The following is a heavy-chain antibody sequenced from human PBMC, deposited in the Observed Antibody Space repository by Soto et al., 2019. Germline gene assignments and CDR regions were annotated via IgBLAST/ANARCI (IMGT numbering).Heavy chain of an antibody. D-gene: IGHD2-8*01. Sequence: GASVKVSCKASGYTFTSYAMHWVRQAPGQRLEWMGWINAGNGNTKYSQKFQGRVTITRDTSASTAYMELSSLRSEDTAVYYCARGEGVPSCTNGVCYRGDYYYYGMDVWGQGTTVTVSS. CDR2: INAGNGNT. J-gene: IGHJ6*02. V-gene: IGHV1-3*01. CDR3: ARGEGVPSCTNGVCYRGDYYYYGMDV. CDR1: GYTFTSYA.